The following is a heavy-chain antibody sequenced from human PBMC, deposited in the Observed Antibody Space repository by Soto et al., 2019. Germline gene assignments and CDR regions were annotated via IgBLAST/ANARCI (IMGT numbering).Heavy chain of an antibody. D-gene: IGHD3-22*01. CDR3: TRTYYYDSSGVNWFDP. V-gene: IGHV3-73*01. CDR2: IRSKANSYAT. Sequence: GGSLRLSCAASGFTFSGSAMHWFRQASGKGLEWVGRIRSKANSYATAYAASVKGRFTISRDDSKNTAYLQMNSLKTEDTAVYYCTRTYYYDSSGVNWFDPWGQGTLVTVSS. J-gene: IGHJ5*02. CDR1: GFTFSGSA.